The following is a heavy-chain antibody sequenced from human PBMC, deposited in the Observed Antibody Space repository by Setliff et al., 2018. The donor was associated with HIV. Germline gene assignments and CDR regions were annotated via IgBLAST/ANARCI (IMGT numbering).Heavy chain of an antibody. D-gene: IGHD1-26*01. J-gene: IGHJ4*02. V-gene: IGHV3-21*01. CDR2: ISSSSYI. Sequence: TGGSLRLSCAASGFTFDDYGMSWVRQAPGKGLEWVSFISSSSYIYYAYSGKGRFAISRDNVKNSLYLQMNSLRAEDTAVYYCARDRYSGSSTDYWGQGTLVTVSS. CDR3: ARDRYSGSSTDY. CDR1: GFTFDDYG.